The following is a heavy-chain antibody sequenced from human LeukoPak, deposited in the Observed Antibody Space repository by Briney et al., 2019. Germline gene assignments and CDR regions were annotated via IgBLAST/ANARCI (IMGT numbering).Heavy chain of an antibody. CDR1: GYTFTGYY. J-gene: IGHJ4*02. Sequence: ASVKVSCKASGYTFTGYYMHWVRQAPGQGLEWMGWINPNSGGTNYAQKFQGRVTMTRDTSISTAYMELSRLRSDDTAVYYCARDLTGVYYLDYWGQGTLVTVSS. V-gene: IGHV1-2*02. CDR3: ARDLTGVYYLDY. CDR2: INPNSGGT. D-gene: IGHD3-9*01.